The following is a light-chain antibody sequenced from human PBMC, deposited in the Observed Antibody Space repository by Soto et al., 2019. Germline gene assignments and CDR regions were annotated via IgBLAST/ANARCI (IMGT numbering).Light chain of an antibody. Sequence: EIVLTQSPATLSLSPGERATLSCRASQSVSSYLAWYQQKPGQAPRLLIYDASNRATGIPARFSGSGSGTDFTLTISSLEPKDFAVYYCQQRSNWPLGGGTKVEIK. CDR2: DAS. CDR1: QSVSSY. V-gene: IGKV3-11*01. J-gene: IGKJ4*01. CDR3: QQRSNWP.